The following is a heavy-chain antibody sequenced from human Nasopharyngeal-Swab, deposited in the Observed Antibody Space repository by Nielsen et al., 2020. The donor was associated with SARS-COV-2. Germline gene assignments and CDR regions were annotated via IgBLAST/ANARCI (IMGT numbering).Heavy chain of an antibody. J-gene: IGHJ6*02. CDR1: GFTFNCLG. CDR2: ISFDGSKQ. Sequence: GESLKTPCAASGFTFNCLGMHWVRQAPGKGPEWVAVISFDGSKQYYADSVKGRFTISRDRSKNTLYRQMNSLKAEDKAVYYCARDISVDIVLVYYGMDVWGQGTTVTVS. D-gene: IGHD5-12*01. CDR3: ARDISVDIVLVYYGMDV. V-gene: IGHV3-30*03.